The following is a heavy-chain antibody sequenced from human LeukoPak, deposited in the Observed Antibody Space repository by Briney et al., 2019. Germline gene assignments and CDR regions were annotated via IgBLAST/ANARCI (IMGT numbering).Heavy chain of an antibody. CDR3: AKRFSSGWRYAFDI. V-gene: IGHV3-48*03. CDR1: GFTFSSSE. CDR2: ITSSSRTI. J-gene: IGHJ3*02. Sequence: PGGSLRLSCVASGFTFSSSEMNWVRQAPGKGLEWISYITSSSRTIWYADSVKGRFTISRDNSKNTLFLQMNSLRAEDTAIYYCAKRFSSGWRYAFDIWGQGTMVTVSS. D-gene: IGHD6-19*01.